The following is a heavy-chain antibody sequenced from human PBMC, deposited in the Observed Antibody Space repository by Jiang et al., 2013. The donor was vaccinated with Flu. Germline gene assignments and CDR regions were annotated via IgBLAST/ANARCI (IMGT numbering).Heavy chain of an antibody. CDR3: ARSCSGSSCYDF. CDR1: GFSLSTNGVG. CDR2: IYWDDDK. Sequence: KPTQTLTLTCTFSGFSLSTNGVGVGWIRQPPGKALEWLALIYWDDDKRYSPSLKSRLTITKDAPKDQVVLTMTNMDPVDTATYYCARSCSGSSCYDFWGQGTLVTVSS. D-gene: IGHD2-15*01. V-gene: IGHV2-5*02. J-gene: IGHJ4*02.